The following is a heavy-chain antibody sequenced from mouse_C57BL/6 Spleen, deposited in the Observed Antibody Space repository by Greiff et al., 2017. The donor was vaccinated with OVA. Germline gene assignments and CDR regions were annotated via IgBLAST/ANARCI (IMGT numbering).Heavy chain of an antibody. Sequence: EVKVEESGGGLVKPGGSLKLSCAASGFTFSDYGMHWVRQAPEKGLEWVAYISSGSSTIYYADTVKGRFTISRDNAKNTLFLQMTSLRSEDTAMYYCARGDGAMDYWGQGTSVTVSS. V-gene: IGHV5-17*01. D-gene: IGHD3-3*01. CDR2: ISSGSSTI. J-gene: IGHJ4*01. CDR3: ARGDGAMDY. CDR1: GFTFSDYG.